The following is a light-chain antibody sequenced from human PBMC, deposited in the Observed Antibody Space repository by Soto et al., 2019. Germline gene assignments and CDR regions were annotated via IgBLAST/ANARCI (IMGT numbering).Light chain of an antibody. CDR1: QSVLYDSNNKNY. V-gene: IGKV4-1*01. J-gene: IGKJ4*01. Sequence: DIVMTQSPDSLAVSLGERATINCKSSQSVLYDSNNKNYLAWYQQKPGQPPKLRIYWASTREIGVPDRFSGSGSATDFSLTVSTLQAEDVAVYFCQQFYGAPFGFGGGTKVEIK. CDR2: WAS. CDR3: QQFYGAPFG.